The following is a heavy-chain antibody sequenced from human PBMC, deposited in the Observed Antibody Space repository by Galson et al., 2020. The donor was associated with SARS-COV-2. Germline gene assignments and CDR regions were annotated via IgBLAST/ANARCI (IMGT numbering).Heavy chain of an antibody. CDR1: GFTFSSYG. CDR3: ARALNPLVVPAAMADY. V-gene: IGHV3-33*01. Sequence: GGSLRLSCAASGFTFSSYGMHWVRQAPGKGLEWVAVIWYDGSNKYYADSVKGRFTISRDNSKNTLYLQMNSLRAEDTAVYYCARALNPLVVPAAMADYWGQGTLVTVSS. CDR2: IWYDGSNK. J-gene: IGHJ4*02. D-gene: IGHD2-2*01.